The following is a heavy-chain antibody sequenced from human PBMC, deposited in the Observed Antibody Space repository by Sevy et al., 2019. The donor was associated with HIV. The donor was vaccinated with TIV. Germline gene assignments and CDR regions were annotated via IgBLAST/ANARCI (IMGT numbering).Heavy chain of an antibody. V-gene: IGHV3-64*01. J-gene: IGHJ6*02. Sequence: GGSLRLSCAASGFTFSTYAMHWVRQAPGKGLEYVSAISGNGGSTYYANSVKGRFTISRDNSKNTLYLQMGSLRGEDMAVYYCARGTFGVLVSGMDVWGQGTTVTVSS. D-gene: IGHD3-3*01. CDR3: ARGTFGVLVSGMDV. CDR1: GFTFSTYA. CDR2: ISGNGGST.